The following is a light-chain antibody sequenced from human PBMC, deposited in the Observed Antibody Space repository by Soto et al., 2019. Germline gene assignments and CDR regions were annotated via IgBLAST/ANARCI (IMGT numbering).Light chain of an antibody. CDR2: GAS. V-gene: IGKV3-20*01. CDR3: QQYASSPLT. CDR1: QSVSSN. Sequence: EIVLTQSPGTLSLSPVERATLSCRASQSVSSNLAWYQQKPGQAPRLLIHGASSRPTGIPDRFSGSGSGTDFTLTISRLEPEDFAVYFCQQYASSPLTFGQGTRLEIK. J-gene: IGKJ5*01.